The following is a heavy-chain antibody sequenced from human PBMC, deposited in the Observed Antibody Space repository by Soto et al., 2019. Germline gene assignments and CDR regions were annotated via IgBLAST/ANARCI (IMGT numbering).Heavy chain of an antibody. CDR1: GFAFMSYT. V-gene: IGHV3-21*01. CDR3: ARDRYASYDSWTGFPNDY. J-gene: IGHJ4*02. D-gene: IGHD3-3*01. Sequence: GGSLRLSCAASGFAFMSYTMNWVRQAPGKGLEWVSSMTSSGAYIYHADSVKGRFTISRDNAKNSLYLEMNSLRVEDTAVYYCARDRYASYDSWTGFPNDYWGRGTLVTVSS. CDR2: MTSSGAYI.